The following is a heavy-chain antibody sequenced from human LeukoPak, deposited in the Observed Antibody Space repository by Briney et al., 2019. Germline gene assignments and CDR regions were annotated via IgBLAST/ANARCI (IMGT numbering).Heavy chain of an antibody. CDR2: INWNGGST. CDR1: GFTFDDYG. Sequence: GSLRLSCAASGFTFDDYGMSWVRQAPGKGLEWVSGINWNGGSTGYADSVKGRFTISRDNAKNSLYLQMNSLRAEDTALYYCARGLAYSGYDYRPEFDYWGQGTLVTVSS. J-gene: IGHJ4*02. CDR3: ARGLAYSGYDYRPEFDY. D-gene: IGHD5-12*01. V-gene: IGHV3-20*04.